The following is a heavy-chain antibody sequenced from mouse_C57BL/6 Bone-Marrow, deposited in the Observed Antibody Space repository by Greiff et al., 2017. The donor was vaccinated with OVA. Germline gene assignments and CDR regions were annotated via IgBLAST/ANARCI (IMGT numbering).Heavy chain of an antibody. Sequence: VQLQQSGAELVKPGASVKLSCKASGYTFTSYWMQWVKQRPGQGLEWIGEIDPSDSYTNYNHKFKGKATLTVDTSSSTAYMQLNSLTSEDSAVYYCASAVFAYWGQGTLVTVSA. CDR2: IDPSDSYT. CDR1: GYTFTSYW. CDR3: ASAVFAY. J-gene: IGHJ3*01. V-gene: IGHV1-50*01.